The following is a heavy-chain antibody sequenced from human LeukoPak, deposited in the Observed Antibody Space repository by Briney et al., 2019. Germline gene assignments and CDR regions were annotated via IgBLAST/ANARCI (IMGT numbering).Heavy chain of an antibody. J-gene: IGHJ4*02. D-gene: IGHD3-10*01. CDR3: AIGFGEYYFDY. CDR1: GGTFSSYA. V-gene: IGHV1-69*05. CDR2: IIPIFGTA. Sequence: SVKVSCKASGGTFSSYAISWVRQAPEQGLEWMGRIIPIFGTANYAQKFQGSVTITTDESTSTAYMELSSLRSEDTAVYYCAIGFGEYYFDYWGQGTLVTVSS.